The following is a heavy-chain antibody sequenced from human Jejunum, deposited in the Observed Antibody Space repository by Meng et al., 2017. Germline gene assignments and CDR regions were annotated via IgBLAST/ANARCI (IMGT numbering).Heavy chain of an antibody. CDR3: ARDAPGLRVLGALDL. CDR2: ISYDGSNE. CDR1: GFTFTNHA. J-gene: IGHJ3*01. V-gene: IGHV3-30*01. D-gene: IGHD5-12*01. Sequence: GGSLRLSCGASGFTFTNHAIHWVRQAPGAGLERVALISYDGSNEYYADSVKGRFTISRDNSRNTLYLQMNSLRADDTAVYFCARDAPGLRVLGALDLWGQGTMVTVSS.